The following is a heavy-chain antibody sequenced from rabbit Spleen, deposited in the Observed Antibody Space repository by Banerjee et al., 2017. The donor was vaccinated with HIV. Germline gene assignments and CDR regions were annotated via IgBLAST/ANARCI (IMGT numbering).Heavy chain of an antibody. D-gene: IGHD8-1*01. V-gene: IGHV1S40*01. CDR3: ARDGAGGSYFAL. Sequence: QSLEESGGGLVKPGASLTLTCTASGFSISSYYMNWVRQAPGKGLEWIGYIDPVFGITYYANWVNGRFSISRENAQNTVFLQMTSLTAADTATYFCARDGAGGSYFALWGPGTLVTVS. CDR1: GFSISSYY. CDR2: IDPVFGIT. J-gene: IGHJ4*01.